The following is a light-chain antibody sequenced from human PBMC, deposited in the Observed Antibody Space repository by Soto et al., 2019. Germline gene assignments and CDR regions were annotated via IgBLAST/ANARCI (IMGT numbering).Light chain of an antibody. CDR3: QHYNSYSEA. J-gene: IGKJ1*01. Sequence: DIQMTQSPSTQSASIGDRVTITCRASQRTSGWLAWYQQKPGKAPKLLIYKASTLKSGVPSRFSGSGSGTEFTLTISSLQPDDFATYYCQHYNSYSEAFGQGTKVDIK. CDR2: KAS. V-gene: IGKV1-5*03. CDR1: QRTSGW.